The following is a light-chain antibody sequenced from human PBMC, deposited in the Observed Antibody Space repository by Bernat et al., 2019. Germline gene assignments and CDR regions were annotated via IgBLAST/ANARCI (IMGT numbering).Light chain of an antibody. CDR3: QQYNNWPIT. J-gene: IGKJ5*01. V-gene: IGKV3-15*01. CDR1: QSVSSN. CDR2: GAS. Sequence: EIVMTQSPATLSVSPGERANVSCRASQSVSSNLAWYQQKPGQAPRLVIYGASTRATGIPARFSGSGSGTEFTLTISSLQSEDFAVYYCQQYNNWPITFGQGTRLGIK.